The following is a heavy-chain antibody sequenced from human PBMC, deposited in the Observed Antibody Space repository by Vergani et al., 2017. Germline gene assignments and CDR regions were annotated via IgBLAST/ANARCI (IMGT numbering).Heavy chain of an antibody. J-gene: IGHJ4*02. CDR2: IYPADSDT. CDR1: EYSFGNYW. D-gene: IGHD1-1*01. V-gene: IGHV5-51*01. Sequence: EVELVQSGPEMRKPGESLKISYKGSEYSFGNYWIGWVRQMPGKGLEWMGIIYPADSDTRYSPSFQAQVTISADKSISTAFLQWDSLKASDTALYYCARHTTYTDSWGQGTLVTVSS. CDR3: ARHTTYTDS.